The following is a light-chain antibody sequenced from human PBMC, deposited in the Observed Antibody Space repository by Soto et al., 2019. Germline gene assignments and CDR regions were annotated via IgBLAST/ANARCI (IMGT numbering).Light chain of an antibody. V-gene: IGKV3-20*01. CDR3: QQYDNSPLT. Sequence: EIVLTQSPGTLSLSPGERATLSCTASQSISGSYLAWYQQKPGQAPRVFIYGVSRRATGIPDRFSGSLYGTDFNLTISRLETEDFAVYYCQQYDNSPLTFGGGTKVDIK. CDR1: QSISGSY. J-gene: IGKJ4*01. CDR2: GVS.